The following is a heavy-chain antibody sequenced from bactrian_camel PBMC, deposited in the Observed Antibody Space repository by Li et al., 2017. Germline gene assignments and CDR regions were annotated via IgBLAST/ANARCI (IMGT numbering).Heavy chain of an antibody. D-gene: IGHD3*01. CDR1: GISFGDSD. Sequence: HVQLVESGGGSVQAGGSLRLSCTASGISFGDSDMAWYRQAPGTKCELVSTITSDGSTYYSTSVEDRFTISRDNARNTLSLQMNSLKIEDTAVYYCALGSSRQATMTARGKGTQVTVS. CDR2: ITSDGST. J-gene: IGHJ4*01. V-gene: IGHV3S53*01.